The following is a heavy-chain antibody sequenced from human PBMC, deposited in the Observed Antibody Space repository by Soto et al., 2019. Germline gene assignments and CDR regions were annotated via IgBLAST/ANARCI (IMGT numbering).Heavy chain of an antibody. J-gene: IGHJ4*02. V-gene: IGHV1-2*02. CDR2: INPNSGGT. D-gene: IGHD6-13*01. CDR3: AREEATAGNECFDY. CDR1: TGNY. Sequence: QVQLVQSGAEVKKPGASVKVSCKASTGNYQHWVRQAPGQGLEWMGWINPNSGGTHYAEQFQGRGTMTWDTSISTVYMELNSLTSDDTAVYYCAREEATAGNECFDYWGQGTLVTVSS.